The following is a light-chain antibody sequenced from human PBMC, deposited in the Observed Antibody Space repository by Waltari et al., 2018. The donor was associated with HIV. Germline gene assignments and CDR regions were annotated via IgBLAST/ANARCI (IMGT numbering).Light chain of an antibody. CDR2: STK. CDR1: SSNIGSNS. V-gene: IGLV1-44*01. Sequence: QSVLTQPPSASGTPGQRVTISCSGGSSNIGSNSVHWYQQLPGTAPRLLLYSTKQTPSRVADRFSGSKSGTSASLAISGRKLEDEADYYCARWEYTLNGVIVGGGTKLTV. CDR3: ARWEYTLNGVI. J-gene: IGLJ2*01.